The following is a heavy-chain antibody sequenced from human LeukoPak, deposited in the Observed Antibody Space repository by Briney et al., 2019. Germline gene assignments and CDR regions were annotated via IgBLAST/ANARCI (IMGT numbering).Heavy chain of an antibody. J-gene: IGHJ4*02. D-gene: IGHD5-24*01. Sequence: PGGSLRLSCAASGFTFSDYYMSWIRQAPGKGLEWVSYISSSGSNIYYADSVRSRFTISRDNAKNSLYLQMISLRAEDTAVYYCARDPVEISYDYWGQGTLVTVSS. CDR3: ARDPVEISYDY. CDR1: GFTFSDYY. CDR2: ISSSGSNI. V-gene: IGHV3-11*04.